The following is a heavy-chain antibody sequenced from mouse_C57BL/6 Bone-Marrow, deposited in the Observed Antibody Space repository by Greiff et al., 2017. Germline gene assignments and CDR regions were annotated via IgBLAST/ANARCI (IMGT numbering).Heavy chain of an antibody. CDR1: GYVFSSYW. CDR2: IYPGDGDT. Sequence: VKLQESGAELVKPGASVKISCKASGYVFSSYWMNWVKQRPGKGLEWIGQIYPGDGDTNYNGKFKGKATLTADKSSSTAYMQLSSLTSEDSAVYFCARYGTGVLYYAMDYWGQGTSVTVSS. J-gene: IGHJ4*01. D-gene: IGHD4-1*01. CDR3: ARYGTGVLYYAMDY. V-gene: IGHV1-80*01.